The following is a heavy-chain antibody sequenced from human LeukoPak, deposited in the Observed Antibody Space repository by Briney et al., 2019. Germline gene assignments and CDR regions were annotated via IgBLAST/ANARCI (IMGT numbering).Heavy chain of an antibody. D-gene: IGHD6-13*01. Sequence: NTSETLSLTCTVSGGSISSYYWSWIRQPPGKGLEWIGYIYYSGSTNYNPSLKSRVTISVDTSKNQFSLKLSSVTAADTAVYYCARTRKQQPVGWFDPWGQGTLVTVSS. J-gene: IGHJ5*02. CDR2: IYYSGST. CDR1: GGSISSYY. CDR3: ARTRKQQPVGWFDP. V-gene: IGHV4-59*01.